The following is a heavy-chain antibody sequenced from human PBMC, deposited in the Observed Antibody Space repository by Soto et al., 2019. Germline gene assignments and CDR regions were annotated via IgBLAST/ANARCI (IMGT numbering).Heavy chain of an antibody. J-gene: IGHJ4*02. Sequence: SVKVSCKASGFTFTSSAVQWVRQARGQRLEWIGWIVVGSGNTNYAQKFQERVTITRDMSTSTAYMELSSLRSEDTAVYYCAAAPYVEFWSGYYLRPHFGDGGRGSVVTVSS. V-gene: IGHV1-58*01. D-gene: IGHD3-3*01. CDR2: IVVGSGNT. CDR3: AAAPYVEFWSGYYLRPHFGD. CDR1: GFTFTSSA.